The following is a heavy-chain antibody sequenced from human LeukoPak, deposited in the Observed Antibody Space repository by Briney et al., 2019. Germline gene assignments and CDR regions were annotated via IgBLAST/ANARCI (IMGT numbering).Heavy chain of an antibody. CDR1: GFTLSSYA. CDR3: AKAQGIAVAGTVRNYYGMDV. J-gene: IGHJ6*02. Sequence: PSGGSLRLSCAASGFTLSSYAMSWVRQAPGKGLEWVSTISGSGGSTYYADSVKGRFTFSRDNSKNTLYLQMNSLRAEDTAVYYCAKAQGIAVAGTVRNYYGMDVWGQGTTVTVSS. CDR2: ISGSGGST. D-gene: IGHD6-19*01. V-gene: IGHV3-23*01.